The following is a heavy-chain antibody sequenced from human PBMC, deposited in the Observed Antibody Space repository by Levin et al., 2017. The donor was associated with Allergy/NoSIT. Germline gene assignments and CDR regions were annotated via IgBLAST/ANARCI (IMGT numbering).Heavy chain of an antibody. CDR2: ISSTGSTI. CDR1: GFTFSSYE. Sequence: GGSLRLSCAASGFTFSSYEMNWVRRAPGKGLEWVSYISSTGSTIYSADSVKGRFTISRDNAKNSLYLHMNSLRAEDTAVYCCARQLGNLWSGYNYFDCWGQGTLVTVSS. J-gene: IGHJ4*02. D-gene: IGHD3-3*01. CDR3: ARQLGNLWSGYNYFDC. V-gene: IGHV3-48*03.